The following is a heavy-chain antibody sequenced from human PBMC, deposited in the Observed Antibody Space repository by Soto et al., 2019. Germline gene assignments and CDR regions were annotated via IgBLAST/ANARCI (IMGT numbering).Heavy chain of an antibody. CDR3: ARDRNSDTLTGYYIPSPDAFDI. Sequence: SVKVSCKASGGTFSSYAISWVRQAPGQGLEWMGGIIPIFGTANYAQKFQGRVTITADESTSTAYMELSSLRSEDTAVYYCARDRNSDTLTGYYIPSPDAFDIWGQGTMVTVSS. V-gene: IGHV1-69*13. CDR2: IIPIFGTA. J-gene: IGHJ3*02. CDR1: GGTFSSYA. D-gene: IGHD3-9*01.